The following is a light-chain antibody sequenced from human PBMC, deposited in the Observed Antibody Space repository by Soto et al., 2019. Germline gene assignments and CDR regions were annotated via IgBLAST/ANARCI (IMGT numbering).Light chain of an antibody. CDR3: QQFSSYSRT. V-gene: IGKV3-11*01. CDR2: GTS. Sequence: VLTQSTATFSSSPAERATLSCRASQSVSSYLAWYQQKPGQAPRLLVYGTSVMASGIPDRFSGSGSGTEFTLTISSLEPEDFAAYYCQQFSSYSRTFGGGTKVDI. CDR1: QSVSSY. J-gene: IGKJ4*02.